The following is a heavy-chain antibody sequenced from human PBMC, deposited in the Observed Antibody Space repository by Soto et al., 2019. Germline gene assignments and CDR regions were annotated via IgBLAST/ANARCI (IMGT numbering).Heavy chain of an antibody. CDR1: GLTFDSPYRHS. CDR3: VTWVSAHFDY. J-gene: IGHJ4*01. CDR2: ISSNGANT. Sequence: GALTLSCVASGLTFDSPYRHSMSVFRQSPGKGPEWVSTISSNGANTYYAESVQGRFTISKDSCRNTEHLHKNSPRPDDTATYSCVTWVSAHFDYWDHGSPVTVSS. V-gene: IGHV3-23*01. D-gene: IGHD2-8*01.